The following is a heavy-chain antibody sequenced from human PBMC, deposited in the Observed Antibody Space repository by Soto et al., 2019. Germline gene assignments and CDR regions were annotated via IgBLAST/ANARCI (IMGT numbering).Heavy chain of an antibody. CDR3: ARDRYYGGADY. D-gene: IGHD4-17*01. V-gene: IGHV4-59*01. Sequence: QVQLQESGPGLVKPSETLSLTCTVSGGSIGAFYWSWIRQPPGKGLEWIGYIYYSGSTTYHPSLRGRVTMSVDTSKNQFSLKLTSVTAADKAVYYCARDRYYGGADYWGQGILVTVSS. J-gene: IGHJ4*02. CDR2: IYYSGST. CDR1: GGSIGAFY.